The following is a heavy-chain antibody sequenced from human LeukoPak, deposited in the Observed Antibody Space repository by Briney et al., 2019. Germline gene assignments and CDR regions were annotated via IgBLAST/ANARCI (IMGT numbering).Heavy chain of an antibody. D-gene: IGHD3-9*01. CDR2: ISDGAATT. Sequence: PGGSLRLSCAASEFTFSTYPMSWVRQAPGKGLEWVSLISDGAATTYYADSVKGRFTISRDNSKNTLYLQMISLRAEDTAVYYCARDCSRGFGFDWSPVDYWGQGTLVTVSS. V-gene: IGHV3-23*01. J-gene: IGHJ4*02. CDR3: ARDCSRGFGFDWSPVDY. CDR1: EFTFSTYP.